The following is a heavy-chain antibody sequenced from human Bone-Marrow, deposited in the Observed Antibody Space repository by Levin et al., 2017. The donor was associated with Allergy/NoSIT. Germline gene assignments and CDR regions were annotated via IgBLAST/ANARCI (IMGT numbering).Heavy chain of an antibody. CDR3: ARGGIGNGKGDLGAVY. CDR1: GFPFIDYW. Sequence: GGSLRLSCAASGFPFIDYWMHWVRQVPGKGLVWVSRIKSDGSRISYADSVKGRFTISRDNAKNTLYLQMNSLSPEDSAVYYCARGGIGNGKGDLGAVYWGQGTLVTVSS. V-gene: IGHV3-74*01. J-gene: IGHJ4*02. CDR2: IKSDGSRI. D-gene: IGHD1-1*01.